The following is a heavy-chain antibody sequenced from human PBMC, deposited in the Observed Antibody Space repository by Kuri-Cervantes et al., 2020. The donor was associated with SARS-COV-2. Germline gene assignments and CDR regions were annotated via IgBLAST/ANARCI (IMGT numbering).Heavy chain of an antibody. D-gene: IGHD2-2*02. CDR1: GYTLTGYY. V-gene: IGHV1-2*02. J-gene: IGHJ6*02. Sequence: ASVKVSCKASGYTLTGYYMHWVRQAPGQGLEWMGWINPNSGGTNYAQKFQGRVTMTRDTSISTAYMELSRLRSDDTAVYYCAREGEYQLLYSSGIYYYGMDVWGQGTTVTVSS. CDR2: INPNSGGT. CDR3: AREGEYQLLYSSGIYYYGMDV.